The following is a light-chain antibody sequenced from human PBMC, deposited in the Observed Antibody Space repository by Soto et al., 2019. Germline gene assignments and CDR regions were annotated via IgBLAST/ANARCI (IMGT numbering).Light chain of an antibody. Sequence: DIQMTQSPSTLSASFGDRVTITCRASQSISSWLAWYQQKPGKAPKLLIYDASSLESGVPSRFSGSGSGTDFTFTISRLQPEDIATYYCQQYENLPTFGQGTRLEIK. V-gene: IGKV1-5*01. CDR3: QQYENLPT. CDR1: QSISSW. CDR2: DAS. J-gene: IGKJ5*01.